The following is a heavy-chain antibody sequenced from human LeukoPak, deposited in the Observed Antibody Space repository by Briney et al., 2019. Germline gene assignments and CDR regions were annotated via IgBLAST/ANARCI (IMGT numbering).Heavy chain of an antibody. CDR2: LYDGGTT. J-gene: IGHJ4*02. CDR3: ARAASSWSFDY. CDR1: GASISSYY. D-gene: IGHD6-13*01. V-gene: IGHV4-59*01. Sequence: SETLSLTCTVSGASISSYYWSWIRQPPGRGLEWIGHLYDGGTTNYNPSLKSRVTMSVDTSKNQFSLRLSSVTAADTAVYYCARAASSWSFDYWGQGTLVTVSS.